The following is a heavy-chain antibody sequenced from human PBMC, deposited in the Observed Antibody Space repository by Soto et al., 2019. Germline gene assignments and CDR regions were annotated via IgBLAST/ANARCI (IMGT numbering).Heavy chain of an antibody. CDR2: ISSSSSYI. Sequence: EVQLVESGGGLVKPGGSLRLSCAASGFTFSSYSMNWVRQAPGKGLEWVSSISSSSSYIYYADSVKGRLTISRDNAKNSLYLQMNSLRAEDTAVYYCARDRKGSYSALNSPTDYWGQGTLVTVSS. CDR1: GFTFSSYS. D-gene: IGHD1-26*01. CDR3: ARDRKGSYSALNSPTDY. V-gene: IGHV3-21*01. J-gene: IGHJ4*02.